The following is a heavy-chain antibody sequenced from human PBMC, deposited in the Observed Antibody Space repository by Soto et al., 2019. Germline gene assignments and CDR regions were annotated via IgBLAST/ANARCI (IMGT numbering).Heavy chain of an antibody. V-gene: IGHV3-30*04. CDR1: GFTFSSYA. J-gene: IGHJ3*02. D-gene: IGHD4-4*01. Sequence: GGSLRLSCAASGFTFSSYAMHWVRQAPGKGLEWVAVISYDGSNKYYADSVKGRFTISRDNSKNTLYLQMNSLRAEDTAVYYCASPTGGLNSNYDAFDIWGQGTMVTVSS. CDR3: ASPTGGLNSNYDAFDI. CDR2: ISYDGSNK.